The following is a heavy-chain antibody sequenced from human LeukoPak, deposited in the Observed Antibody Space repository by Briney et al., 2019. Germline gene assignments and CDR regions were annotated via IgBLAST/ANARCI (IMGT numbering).Heavy chain of an antibody. D-gene: IGHD2-15*01. J-gene: IGHJ4*02. CDR3: ASRAYCSGGSCYSNDY. V-gene: IGHV4-34*01. CDR1: GGSFSGYY. Sequence: PSETLSPTCAVYGGSFSGYYWSWIRQPPGKGLEWIGEINHSGSTNYNPSLKSRVTISVDTSKNQFSLKLSSVTAADTAVYYCASRAYCSGGSCYSNDYWGQGTLVTVSS. CDR2: INHSGST.